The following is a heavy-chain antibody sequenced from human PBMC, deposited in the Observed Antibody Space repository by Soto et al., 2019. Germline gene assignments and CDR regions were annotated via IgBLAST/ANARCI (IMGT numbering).Heavy chain of an antibody. D-gene: IGHD3-10*01. CDR2: ISGSAATT. V-gene: IGHV3-23*01. CDR1: GSTYSGYA. CDR3: AKVSGDFDN. Sequence: EVQLLESGGGLVQPGGSLRLSCVASGSTYSGYAMSWVRQAPGKGLEWVSCISGSAATTYYADSVKGRFTISRDNSKNTLYLQMNSLRAEDSAVYYCAKVSGDFDNWGQGTLVTVSS. J-gene: IGHJ4*02.